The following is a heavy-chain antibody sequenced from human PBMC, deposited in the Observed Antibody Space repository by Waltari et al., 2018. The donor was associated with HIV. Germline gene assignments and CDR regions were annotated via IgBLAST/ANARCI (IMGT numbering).Heavy chain of an antibody. CDR1: GFTFSSYS. J-gene: IGHJ3*02. CDR2: ISSSSSTI. V-gene: IGHV3-48*01. D-gene: IGHD1-26*01. CDR3: ARDHLGAFDAFNI. Sequence: EVQLVESGGGLVQPGGSLRLSCAAPGFTFSSYSVHWVRQAPGKGLEWVSYISSSSSTIYYADSVKGRFTISRDNAKNSLYLQMNSLRAEDTAVYYCARDHLGAFDAFNIWGQGTMVTVSS.